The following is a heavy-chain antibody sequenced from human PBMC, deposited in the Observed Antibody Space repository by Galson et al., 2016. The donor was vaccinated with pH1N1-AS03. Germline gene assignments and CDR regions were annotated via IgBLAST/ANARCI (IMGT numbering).Heavy chain of an antibody. Sequence: SETLSLTCTVSGGSITNHYWSWLRQPAGEGVEWIGRIYSSGATYCNPALKSRVTMSVDTSKNQFSLRLRSVTAADTAIYYCARLTHNDNPGFDYWGQGTLVTVSS. D-gene: IGHD1-14*01. V-gene: IGHV4-4*07. J-gene: IGHJ4*02. CDR3: ARLTHNDNPGFDY. CDR1: GGSITNHY. CDR2: IYSSGAT.